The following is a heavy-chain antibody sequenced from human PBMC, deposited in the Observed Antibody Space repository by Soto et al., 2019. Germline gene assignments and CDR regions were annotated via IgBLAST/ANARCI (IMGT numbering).Heavy chain of an antibody. CDR1: GGTFSSYA. V-gene: IGHV1-69*13. Sequence: GDSVQDSCKASGGTFSSYAISWVRQAPGQGLEWMGGIIPIFGTANYAQKFQGRVTITADESTSTAYMELSSLRSEDTAVYYCARGVYGDLVYDLRFDYWGQGTLLTVSS. CDR3: ARGVYGDLVYDLRFDY. CDR2: IIPIFGTA. J-gene: IGHJ4*02. D-gene: IGHD4-17*01.